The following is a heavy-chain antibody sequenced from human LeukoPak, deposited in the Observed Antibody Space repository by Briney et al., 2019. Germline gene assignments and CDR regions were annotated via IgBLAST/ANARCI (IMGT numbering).Heavy chain of an antibody. V-gene: IGHV3-33*01. D-gene: IGHD6-13*01. CDR1: GFSFYTYG. CDR2: IWNDGSNK. J-gene: IGHJ6*02. Sequence: GTSLRLSYAVSGFSFYTYGIHWVRHAPGKGLEWVAVIWNDGSNKYYADSVKSRFTISRDNSKNTLYLQMNSLRTEDTAVYFCATEVKAAAGIDTGSYYYNGMDVWGQGTTITVSS. CDR3: ATEVKAAAGIDTGSYYYNGMDV.